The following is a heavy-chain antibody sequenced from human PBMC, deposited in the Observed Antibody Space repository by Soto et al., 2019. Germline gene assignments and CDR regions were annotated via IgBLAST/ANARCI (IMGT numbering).Heavy chain of an antibody. CDR3: ARGRITIFGVVTERGYFDY. CDR1: GGTFSSYA. J-gene: IGHJ4*02. CDR2: IIPIFGTA. Sequence: QVQLVQSGAEVKKPGSAVKVSCKASGGTFSSYAISWVRQAPGHGLEWMGGIIPIFGTANYAQKFQGRVTITADESTSTAYMELSSLRSEDTAVYYCARGRITIFGVVTERGYFDYWGQGTLVTVSS. D-gene: IGHD3-3*01. V-gene: IGHV1-69*01.